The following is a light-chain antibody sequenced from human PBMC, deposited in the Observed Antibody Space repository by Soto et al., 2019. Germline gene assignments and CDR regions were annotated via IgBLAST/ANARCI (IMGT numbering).Light chain of an antibody. V-gene: IGLV2-8*01. CDR3: SSYTGSNNAYV. J-gene: IGLJ1*01. CDR2: EVS. Sequence: QSALTQPPSASGSPGQSVTISCTGTSNDVGGYNYVSWYQQHPGKAPKLMIYEVSKRPSGVPDRFSGSKSGNTASLTVSGLQAEDDVDYYCSSYTGSNNAYVXGTGTKVAV. CDR1: SNDVGGYNY.